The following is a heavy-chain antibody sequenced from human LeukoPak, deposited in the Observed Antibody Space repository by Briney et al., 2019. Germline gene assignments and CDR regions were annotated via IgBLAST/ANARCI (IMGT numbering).Heavy chain of an antibody. V-gene: IGHV3-20*04. CDR2: INWNGGST. CDR3: ARSPIAVASFDY. D-gene: IGHD6-19*01. Sequence: GGSLRLSCAASGFTFDDYGMSWVRQAPGKGLEWVSGINWNGGSTGYADSVKGRFTISRDNAKNSLYLQMNSLRAEDTALNYCARSPIAVASFDYWGQGTLVTVSS. CDR1: GFTFDDYG. J-gene: IGHJ4*02.